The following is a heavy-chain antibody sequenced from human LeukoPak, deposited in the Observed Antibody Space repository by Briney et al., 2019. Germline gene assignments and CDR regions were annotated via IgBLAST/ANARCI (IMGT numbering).Heavy chain of an antibody. Sequence: PGRSLRLSCAASGFTFSSYGMHWVRQAPGKGLEWVAVIWYDGSNKYYADSVKGRFTISRDNSKNTLYLQMNSLRAEDTAVYYCARDFRNWGSDYWGQGTLVTVSS. CDR3: ARDFRNWGSDY. CDR1: GFTFSSYG. V-gene: IGHV3-33*01. J-gene: IGHJ4*02. D-gene: IGHD7-27*01. CDR2: IWYDGSNK.